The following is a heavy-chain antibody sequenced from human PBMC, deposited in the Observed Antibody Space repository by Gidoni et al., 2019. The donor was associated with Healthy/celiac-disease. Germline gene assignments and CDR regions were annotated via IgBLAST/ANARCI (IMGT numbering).Heavy chain of an antibody. J-gene: IGHJ5*02. CDR1: GGSFSGYY. CDR2: IKYSGST. Sequence: QVQLQQWGAGLLKPSETLSLTCAVYGGSFSGYYWSWIRQPPGKGLEWIGEIKYSGSTNYNPSLRSRVNISVDTSKNQFSLKLSSVTAADTAVYYCARGHYYDSSDLNWFYPWGQGTLVTVSS. D-gene: IGHD3-22*01. CDR3: ARGHYYDSSDLNWFYP. V-gene: IGHV4-34*01.